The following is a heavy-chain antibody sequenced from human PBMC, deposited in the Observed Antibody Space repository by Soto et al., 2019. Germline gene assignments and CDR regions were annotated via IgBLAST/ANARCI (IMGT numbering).Heavy chain of an antibody. Sequence: SETLSLTCTVSGGSISSGGYYWSWIRQHPGKGLEWIGYIYYSGSTYYNPPLRSRVTISVDTSKNQFSLNLNSVTAADTAVYYCARRKQNYYSVDVWGQGTTVTVSS. V-gene: IGHV4-31*03. CDR2: IYYSGST. CDR1: GGSISSGGYY. CDR3: ARRKQNYYSVDV. J-gene: IGHJ6*02.